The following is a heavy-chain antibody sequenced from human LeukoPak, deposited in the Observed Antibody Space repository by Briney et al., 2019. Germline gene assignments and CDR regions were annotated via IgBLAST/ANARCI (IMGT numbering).Heavy chain of an antibody. Sequence: GGSLRLSCAASGFTFSSYWTTWVRQAPGKGLEYVVNIKEDGSEKYYVDSVKGRFTISRDNTKNSLYLQMSSLRGDDTAVYYCVRDCGFHTFDYWGQGTLVTVSS. D-gene: IGHD2-21*01. J-gene: IGHJ4*02. CDR1: GFTFSSYW. V-gene: IGHV3-7*05. CDR2: IKEDGSEK. CDR3: VRDCGFHTFDY.